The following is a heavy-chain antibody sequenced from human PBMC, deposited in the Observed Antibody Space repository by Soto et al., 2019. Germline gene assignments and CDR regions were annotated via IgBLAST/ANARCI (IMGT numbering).Heavy chain of an antibody. CDR2: ISSSGSTI. CDR1: GFTFSSYE. D-gene: IGHD4-17*01. J-gene: IGHJ6*02. Sequence: GGSLRLSCAASGFTFSSYEMNWVRQAPGKGLEWVSYISSSGSTIYYADSVKGRFTISRDKAKNSLYLQMNSLRAEDTAVYYCARRGGSVTTWGYHYYYGMDVWGQGTTVTVSS. CDR3: ARRGGSVTTWGYHYYYGMDV. V-gene: IGHV3-48*03.